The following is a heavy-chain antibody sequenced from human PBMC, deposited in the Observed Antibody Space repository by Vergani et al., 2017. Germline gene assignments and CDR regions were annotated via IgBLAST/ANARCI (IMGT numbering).Heavy chain of an antibody. CDR2: ISHSGYT. D-gene: IGHD3-22*01. CDR1: GYSISSGYY. V-gene: IGHV4-38-2*02. J-gene: IGHJ4*02. Sequence: QVQLQESGPGLLKPSEILSLTCTVSGYSISSGYYWGWIRQPPGKGLEWIGSISHSGYTFYSPSLKSRVSMSVDTSKNQFSLRVNSVTAADTAVYYCARGSNYYDSSGPFDYWGQGTLVTVSS. CDR3: ARGSNYYDSSGPFDY.